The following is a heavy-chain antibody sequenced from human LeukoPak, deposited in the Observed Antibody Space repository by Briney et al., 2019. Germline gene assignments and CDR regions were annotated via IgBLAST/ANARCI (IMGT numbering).Heavy chain of an antibody. Sequence: SETLSLTCTVSGGSISTDNCYWGWIRQPPGKGLEWIGSIYYNGNTYYNPSLKSRVTISVDTSKNQFSLKLSSVTAADTAVYYCASSVNWGSYEDLNWFDPWGQGTLVTVSS. D-gene: IGHD7-27*01. CDR2: IYYNGNT. CDR1: GGSISTDNCY. V-gene: IGHV4-39*07. CDR3: ASSVNWGSYEDLNWFDP. J-gene: IGHJ5*02.